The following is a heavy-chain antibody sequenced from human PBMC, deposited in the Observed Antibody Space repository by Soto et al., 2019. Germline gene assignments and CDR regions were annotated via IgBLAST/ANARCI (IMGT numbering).Heavy chain of an antibody. CDR2: IYYSGTT. J-gene: IGHJ4*02. CDR1: GGSTSSSGYY. Sequence: QVQLQESGPGLVKPSETLSLICIVSGGSTSSSGYYWGWIRQPPGKGLEWIGSIYYSGTTYYNPSLKSRVTISADTSNNQFSLNLSSVAAADTAVSYCARGRGSYGHIFEYWGPGALVTVSS. CDR3: ARGRGSYGHIFEY. V-gene: IGHV4-39*01. D-gene: IGHD1-26*01.